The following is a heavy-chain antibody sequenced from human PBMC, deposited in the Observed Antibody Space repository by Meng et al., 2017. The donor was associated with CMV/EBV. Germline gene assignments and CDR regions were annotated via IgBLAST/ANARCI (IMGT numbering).Heavy chain of an antibody. Sequence: SVKVSCKASGGTFSSYTISWVRQAPGQGLEWMGRIIPIFGTANYAQKFQGRVTITTDESTSTAYMELSSLRSEDTAVYYCARDRAGRITIFGVVQGGGMDVWGQGTTVTVSS. D-gene: IGHD3-3*01. CDR3: ARDRAGRITIFGVVQGGGMDV. CDR2: IIPIFGTA. CDR1: GGTFSSYT. J-gene: IGHJ6*02. V-gene: IGHV1-69*05.